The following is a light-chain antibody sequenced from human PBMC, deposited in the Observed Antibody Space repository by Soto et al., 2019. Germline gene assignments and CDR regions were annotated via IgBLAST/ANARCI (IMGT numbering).Light chain of an antibody. V-gene: IGLV2-8*01. J-gene: IGLJ2*01. CDR3: SSYTGSYSVI. CDR1: SSDIGGYNY. CDR2: EVS. Sequence: QSVLTQPPSASGSPGQSVTISCTGTSSDIGGYNYVSWYQQHPGKAPKLIIYEVSKRPSGVPDRFSGSKSGNTASLTVSGLRAADEADYHCSSYTGSYSVIFGGGTKLTVL.